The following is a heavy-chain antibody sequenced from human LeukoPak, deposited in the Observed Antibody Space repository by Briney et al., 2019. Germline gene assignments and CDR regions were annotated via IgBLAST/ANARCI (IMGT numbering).Heavy chain of an antibody. V-gene: IGHV4-30-4*08. D-gene: IGHD6-6*01. Sequence: SQTLSLTCTVSGGSISSGDYYWSWIRQPPGKGLEWIGYNYYSGSTYYNPSLKSRVTISVDTSKNQFSLKLSSVTAADTAVYYCAREVLYSSSGKDYWGQGTLVTVSS. CDR3: AREVLYSSSGKDY. J-gene: IGHJ4*02. CDR2: NYYSGST. CDR1: GGSISSGDYY.